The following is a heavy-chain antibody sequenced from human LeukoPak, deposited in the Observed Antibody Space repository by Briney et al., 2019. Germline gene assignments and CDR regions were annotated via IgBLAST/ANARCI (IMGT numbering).Heavy chain of an antibody. J-gene: IGHJ6*02. CDR1: GVFISSGGYY. D-gene: IGHD5-12*01. CDR3: ATALVAHYYGMDV. CDR2: IYYSGST. Sequence: TSQTLSLTCTVSGVFISSGGYYWRWLRQHPGKGLEWIGYIYYSGSTYYNPSLKSRVTISVDTSKNQFSLKLSSVTAADTAVYYCATALVAHYYGMDVWGQGTTVTVSS. V-gene: IGHV4-31*03.